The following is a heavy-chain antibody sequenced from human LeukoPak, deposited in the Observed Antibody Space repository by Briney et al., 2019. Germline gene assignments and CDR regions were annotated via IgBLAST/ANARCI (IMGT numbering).Heavy chain of an antibody. Sequence: SETVSLTCTVSGGSISSYYWNWIRQPPGKGLEWIGSISYSGSTNYNPSLESRVTISVDTSKNQISLKLSSVTAADTTVYYCARAPERWYSYGSYTYYYMDVWGKGTTVTVSS. D-gene: IGHD5-18*01. J-gene: IGHJ6*03. V-gene: IGHV4-59*01. CDR3: ARAPERWYSYGSYTYYYMDV. CDR1: GGSISSYY. CDR2: ISYSGST.